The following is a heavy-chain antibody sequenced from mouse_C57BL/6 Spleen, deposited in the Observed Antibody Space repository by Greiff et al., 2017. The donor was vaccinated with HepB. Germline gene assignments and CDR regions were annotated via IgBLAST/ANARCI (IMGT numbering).Heavy chain of an antibody. V-gene: IGHV1-59*01. CDR1: GYTFTSYW. CDR3: ARGVYYYGSSPTAPFVY. J-gene: IGHJ3*01. D-gene: IGHD1-1*01. Sequence: VQLQQPGAELVRPGTSVKLSCKASGYTFTSYWMHWVKQRPGQGLEWIGVIDPSDSYTNYNQKFKGKATLTVDTSSSTAYMQLSSLTSEDSAVYYCARGVYYYGSSPTAPFVYWGQGTLVTVSA. CDR2: IDPSDSYT.